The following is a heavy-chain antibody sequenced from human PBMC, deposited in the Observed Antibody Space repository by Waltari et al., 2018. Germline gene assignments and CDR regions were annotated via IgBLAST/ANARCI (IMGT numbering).Heavy chain of an antibody. V-gene: IGHV3-74*01. CDR2: LNDEWSGT. J-gene: IGHJ4*02. D-gene: IGHD6-6*01. CDR3: AREYSNSRYFDY. Sequence: EVQLVESGGGLVQPGGSLRLSCAASGFIFSSYWMHWVRQAPGKGLVGVSSLNDEWSGTTSADAVKGRFSISRDNAKNTLYLQMNSLRAEDTAVYYCAREYSNSRYFDYWGPGTLVTVSS. CDR1: GFIFSSYW.